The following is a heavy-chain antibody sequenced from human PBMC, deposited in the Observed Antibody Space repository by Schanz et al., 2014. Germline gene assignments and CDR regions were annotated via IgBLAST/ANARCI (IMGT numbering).Heavy chain of an antibody. CDR1: RYPFTAYY. J-gene: IGHJ4*02. CDR2: ISPNSGDT. D-gene: IGHD3-22*01. V-gene: IGHV1-2*06. CDR3: ARGQYYYDSSGYLQNDY. Sequence: QVHLVQSGSEVKKPGASVKVSCKASRYPFTAYYMHWVRQAPGQGLEWMGRISPNSGDTHSAQKFQGRVTMTRNTSISTAYMDLSSLRSEDTAVYYCARGQYYYDSSGYLQNDYWGQGTLVTVSS.